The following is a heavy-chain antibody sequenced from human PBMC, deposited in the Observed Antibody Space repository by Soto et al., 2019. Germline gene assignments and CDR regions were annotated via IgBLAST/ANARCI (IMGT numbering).Heavy chain of an antibody. CDR3: ARREMITFGGVIGLFDY. CDR2: IYYSGST. J-gene: IGHJ4*02. Sequence: PSETLSLTCTVSGGSISSGGYYWSWIRQHPGKGLEWIGYIYYSGSTYYKPSLKSRVTISVDTSKNQFSLKLSSVTAADTAVYYCARREMITFGGVIGLFDYWGQGTLVTVSS. V-gene: IGHV4-31*03. CDR1: GGSISSGGYY. D-gene: IGHD3-16*02.